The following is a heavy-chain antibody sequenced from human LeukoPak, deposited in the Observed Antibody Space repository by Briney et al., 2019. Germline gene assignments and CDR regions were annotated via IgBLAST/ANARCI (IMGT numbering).Heavy chain of an antibody. CDR1: GFTFSSYW. J-gene: IGHJ5*02. V-gene: IGHV5-51*01. CDR3: VLSMVRGASPHWFDP. CDR2: IYPGDSNI. D-gene: IGHD3-10*01. Sequence: GGSLRLSCAASGFTFSSYWIGWVRQMPGKGLEWMGIIYPGDSNIRYSPSFQGQVTISADKSISTAYLQWSSLKASDTAMYYCVLSMVRGASPHWFDPWGQGTLVTVSP.